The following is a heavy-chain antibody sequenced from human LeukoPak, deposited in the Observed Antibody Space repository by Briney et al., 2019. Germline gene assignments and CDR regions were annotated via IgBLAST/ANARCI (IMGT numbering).Heavy chain of an antibody. V-gene: IGHV3-23*01. D-gene: IGHD3-9*01. J-gene: IGHJ4*02. CDR3: AEDPILTGFYNDGR. Sequence: GGSLRLSCAASGFTFSIYGMTWVRQAPGKGPEWVSAISGNGDRTYYADSVKGRFTISRDNSKNTLYLEMNSLRAEDTARYFCAEDPILTGFYNDGRWGQGTLVIVSS. CDR1: GFTFSIYG. CDR2: ISGNGDRT.